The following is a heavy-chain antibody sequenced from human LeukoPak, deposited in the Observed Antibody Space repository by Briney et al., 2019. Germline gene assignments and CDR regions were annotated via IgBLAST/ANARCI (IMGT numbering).Heavy chain of an antibody. Sequence: ASVKVSCKASGYTFTSYDINWVRQAPGQGLEWMGWMNPNSGNTGYAQKFQGRVTMTRNTSISTAYMELSSLRSEDTAVYYCASVLTRYCSGGSCYSYYYGMDVWGQGTTVTVSS. CDR1: GYTFTSYD. CDR2: MNPNSGNT. D-gene: IGHD2-15*01. J-gene: IGHJ6*02. V-gene: IGHV1-8*01. CDR3: ASVLTRYCSGGSCYSYYYGMDV.